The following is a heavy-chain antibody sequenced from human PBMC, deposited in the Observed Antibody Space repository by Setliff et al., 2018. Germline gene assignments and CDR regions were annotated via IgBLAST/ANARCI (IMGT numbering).Heavy chain of an antibody. CDR2: IKQDGSEK. Sequence: PGGSLRLSCAASRITFSSFAMHWVRQAPGKGLEWVANIKQDGSEKYYEDSVKGRFTISRDNAKNSLYLQMNSLRVEDTAVYYCARQAGTYWGQGTLVTVSS. D-gene: IGHD6-19*01. J-gene: IGHJ4*02. CDR1: RITFSSFA. CDR3: ARQAGTY. V-gene: IGHV3-7*03.